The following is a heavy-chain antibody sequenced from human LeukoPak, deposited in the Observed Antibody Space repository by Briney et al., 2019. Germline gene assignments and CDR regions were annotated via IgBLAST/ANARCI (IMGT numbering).Heavy chain of an antibody. D-gene: IGHD3-3*01. V-gene: IGHV1-18*01. Sequence: SVKVSCKASGYTFTSYGISWVRQAPGQGLEWMGWISAYNGNTNFAQKLQGRVTMTTDTSTSTAYMELRSLRSDDTAVYYCARVYNTYYDFWSGHIYYMDVWGKGTTVTVSS. CDR1: GYTFTSYG. CDR2: ISAYNGNT. CDR3: ARVYNTYYDFWSGHIYYMDV. J-gene: IGHJ6*03.